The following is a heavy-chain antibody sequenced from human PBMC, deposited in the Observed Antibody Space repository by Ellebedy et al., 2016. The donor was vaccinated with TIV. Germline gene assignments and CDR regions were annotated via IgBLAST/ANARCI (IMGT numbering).Heavy chain of an antibody. J-gene: IGHJ4*02. CDR3: VRSEDLVPTSFDY. Sequence: PGGSLRLSCKVSGYSFTIYWIGWVRQIPGKGLEWMGFIYPGDSDTRSSPSFQGQVTISADKSINTADLQWSSLQASDTAIYYCVRSEDLVPTSFDYWGQGTLVTVSS. CDR1: GYSFTIYW. V-gene: IGHV5-51*01. D-gene: IGHD5-12*01. CDR2: IYPGDSDT.